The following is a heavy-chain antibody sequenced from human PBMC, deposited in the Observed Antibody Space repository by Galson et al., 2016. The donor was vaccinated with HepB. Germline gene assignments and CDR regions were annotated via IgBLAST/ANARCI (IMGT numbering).Heavy chain of an antibody. CDR3: AKGSNGWTKFIDF. CDR1: GSTFTNYA. Sequence: SLRLSCAASGSTFTNYAMSWVRQAPGKGLEWVSGITGSDGSTRYADSVKGRFIISRDNSKNTLYLQMDSLRAEDTAVYYCAKGSNGWTKFIDFWGQGTLVTVSS. J-gene: IGHJ4*02. CDR2: ITGSDGST. D-gene: IGHD6-19*01. V-gene: IGHV3-23*01.